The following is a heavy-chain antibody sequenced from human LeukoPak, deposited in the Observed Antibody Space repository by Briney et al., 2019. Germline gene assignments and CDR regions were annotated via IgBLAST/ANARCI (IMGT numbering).Heavy chain of an antibody. CDR3: ARRRAYCSGGSCYDAFDI. Sequence: GGSLRLSCVASGFTFSSYSMNWVRQAPGKGLEWVSYISSSSSTIYYADSVKGRFTISRDNAKNSLYLQMNSLRAEDTAVYYCARRRAYCSGGSCYDAFDIWGQGTMVTVSS. J-gene: IGHJ3*02. CDR2: ISSSSSTI. CDR1: GFTFSSYS. V-gene: IGHV3-48*04. D-gene: IGHD2-15*01.